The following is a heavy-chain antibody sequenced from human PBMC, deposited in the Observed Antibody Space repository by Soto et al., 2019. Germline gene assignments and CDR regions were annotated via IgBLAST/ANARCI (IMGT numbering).Heavy chain of an antibody. Sequence: GGSLRLSCAASGFTFSSYGMHWVRQAPGKGLEWVAVISYDGSNKYYADSVKGRFAISRGNSKNTLYLQMNSLRAEDTAVYYCAKDVRYSGYDPIDYWGQGTLVTVSS. D-gene: IGHD5-12*01. CDR3: AKDVRYSGYDPIDY. V-gene: IGHV3-30*18. CDR1: GFTFSSYG. CDR2: ISYDGSNK. J-gene: IGHJ4*02.